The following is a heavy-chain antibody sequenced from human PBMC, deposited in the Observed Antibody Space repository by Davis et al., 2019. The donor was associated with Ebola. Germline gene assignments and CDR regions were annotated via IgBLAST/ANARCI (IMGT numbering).Heavy chain of an antibody. V-gene: IGHV1-46*01. CDR3: RVPITVAGAGFDY. D-gene: IGHD6-19*01. CDR2: INPVGGTT. CDR1: GYTFTSYF. Sequence: AASVKVSCKGSGYTFTSYFIHWVRQAPGQGLEWMGIINPVGGTTSYAQKFQGRLTMTRDTSTSTVYMEMSSLTSEDTAVYYCRVPITVAGAGFDYWGQGTLVTVSS. J-gene: IGHJ4*02.